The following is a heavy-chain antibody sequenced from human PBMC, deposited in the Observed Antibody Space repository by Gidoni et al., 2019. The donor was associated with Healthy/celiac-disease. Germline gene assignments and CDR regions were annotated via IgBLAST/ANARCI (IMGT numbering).Heavy chain of an antibody. V-gene: IGHV5-51*01. CDR3: ARGGNGGYCSSTSCYTRYYYYGMDV. CDR1: GYSFTSYW. CDR2: IYPGDADT. D-gene: IGHD2-2*02. Sequence: EVQLVQSGAEVKKPGASLKISSTGSGYSFTSYWIGWVRQMPGKGLEWMGIIYPGDADTRYSPSFQGQVTISADKSISTAYLQWSSLKASDTAMYYCARGGNGGYCSSTSCYTRYYYYGMDVWGQGTTVTVSS. J-gene: IGHJ6*02.